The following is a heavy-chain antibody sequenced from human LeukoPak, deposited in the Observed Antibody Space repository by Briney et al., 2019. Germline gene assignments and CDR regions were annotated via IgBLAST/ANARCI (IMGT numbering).Heavy chain of an antibody. J-gene: IGHJ4*02. CDR1: GFIFSSYA. Sequence: PGGSLRLSCAASGFIFSSYAMSWVRQAPGKGLEWVSTIDNGGTTYCPDSVKGRLTISRDNSKNTLYLQMNSLRAEDTATYYCAKSRSSGTYCFDCWGQGTLVTVSS. D-gene: IGHD3-10*01. CDR3: AKSRSSGTYCFDC. CDR2: IDNGGTT. V-gene: IGHV3-23*01.